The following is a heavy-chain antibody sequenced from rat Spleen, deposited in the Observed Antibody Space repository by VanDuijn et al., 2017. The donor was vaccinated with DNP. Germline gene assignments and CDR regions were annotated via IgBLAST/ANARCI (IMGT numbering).Heavy chain of an antibody. Sequence: EVQLVETGGGLVQPGRSLKLSCAASGFTFSSYWMYWIRQAPGKGLEWVASISISCSKTSYSDSVKGRFTISRDNAKSCLYLQMNSLKAEDTATYYCARQRVMYTTATGFAYWGQGTLVTVSS. CDR1: GFTFSSYW. CDR3: ARQRVMYTTATGFAY. J-gene: IGHJ3*01. D-gene: IGHD1-6*01. V-gene: IGHV5-58*01. CDR2: ISISCSKT.